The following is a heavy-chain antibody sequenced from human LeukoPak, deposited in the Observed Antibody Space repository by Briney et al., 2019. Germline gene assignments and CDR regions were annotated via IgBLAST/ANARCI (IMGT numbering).Heavy chain of an antibody. D-gene: IGHD5-24*01. CDR2: ISAYNGNT. CDR3: ARVSRWLQLDY. J-gene: IGHJ4*02. Sequence: GASVKVSCKASGYTFTSYYMHWVRQAPGPGLEWMGWISAYNGNTNYAQKLQGRVTMTTDTSTSTAYVELRSLRSDDTAVYYCARVSRWLQLDYWGQGTLVTVSS. V-gene: IGHV1-18*04. CDR1: GYTFTSYY.